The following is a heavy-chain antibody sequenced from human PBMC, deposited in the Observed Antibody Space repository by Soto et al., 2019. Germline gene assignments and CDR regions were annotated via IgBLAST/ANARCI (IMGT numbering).Heavy chain of an antibody. CDR3: ARDDATYCGGDCYRYFYYGMDV. J-gene: IGHJ6*02. Sequence: SVKVSCKASGGTFSNHAISWVRQAPGQGLEWVGGIIPMFPTADYAQRFQGRVTITADDSTTTVYMELSGLRSEDTAMYYCARDDATYCGGDCYRYFYYGMDVWGQGTTVTVS. V-gene: IGHV1-69*13. D-gene: IGHD2-21*02. CDR1: GGTFSNHA. CDR2: IIPMFPTA.